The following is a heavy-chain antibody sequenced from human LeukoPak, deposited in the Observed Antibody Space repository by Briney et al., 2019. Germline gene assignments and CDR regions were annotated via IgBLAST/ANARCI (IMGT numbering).Heavy chain of an antibody. Sequence: GGSLRLSCAASGFTFSTYGMHWVRQAPGKGLEWVSSITSSNNYIYYADSMKGRFTISRDNAKNSLYLQMNSLRAEDTAVYYCVTTWGAHYWYFDLWGRGALVTVSS. CDR1: GFTFSTYG. CDR2: ITSSNNYI. D-gene: IGHD1-26*01. J-gene: IGHJ2*01. CDR3: VTTWGAHYWYFDL. V-gene: IGHV3-21*01.